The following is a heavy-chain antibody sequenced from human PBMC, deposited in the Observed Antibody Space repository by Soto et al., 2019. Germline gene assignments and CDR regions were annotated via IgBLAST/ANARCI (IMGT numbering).Heavy chain of an antibody. J-gene: IGHJ4*02. CDR1: GFTFDDYG. D-gene: IGHD5-18*01. CDR2: INWNGGST. Sequence: PGGSLRLSCAASGFTFDDYGMSWVRQAPGKGLEWVSGINWNGGSTGYADSVKGRFTISRDNAKNSLYLQMNSLRDEDTAVYYCAREGYRPAFFDYWGQGTLVTVSS. CDR3: AREGYRPAFFDY. V-gene: IGHV3-20*04.